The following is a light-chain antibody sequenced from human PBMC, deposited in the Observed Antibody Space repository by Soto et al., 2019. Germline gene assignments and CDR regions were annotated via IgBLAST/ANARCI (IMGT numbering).Light chain of an antibody. CDR2: SSN. Sequence: QSVLTQPPSASGTPGQRVTISCSGSSSNIGSNTVNWYQQLPGTAPKLLIYSSNVRPSGVPDRFSGSISGTSASLAISGLQSEDEAYYYCAAWDYSLSAYVFGTGTKLTVL. J-gene: IGLJ1*01. CDR3: AAWDYSLSAYV. V-gene: IGLV1-44*01. CDR1: SSNIGSNT.